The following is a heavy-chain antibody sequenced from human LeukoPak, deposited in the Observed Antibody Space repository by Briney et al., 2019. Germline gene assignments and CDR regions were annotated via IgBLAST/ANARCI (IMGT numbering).Heavy chain of an antibody. CDR3: ARVEGTIAAAGTDY. D-gene: IGHD6-13*01. J-gene: IGHJ4*02. V-gene: IGHV3-30*04. Sequence: GGSLRLSCAASGFTFSSYAMHWVRQAPGKGLEWVAVISYDGSNKYYAGSVKGRFTISRDNSKNTLYLQMNSLRAEDTAVYYCARVEGTIAAAGTDYWGQGTLVTVSS. CDR1: GFTFSSYA. CDR2: ISYDGSNK.